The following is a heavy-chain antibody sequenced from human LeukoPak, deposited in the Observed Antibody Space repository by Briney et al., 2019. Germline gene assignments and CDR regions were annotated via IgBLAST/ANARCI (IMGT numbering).Heavy chain of an antibody. V-gene: IGHV5-51*01. CDR1: GYTFKTYW. Sequence: GASLKISCQGSGYTFKTYWIAWVRRMPGNGLQWMGSIYPADSDTKYSPSFQGQVTISADKSINTAYLQWNTLKASDTAKYYCARLGTVARGIDYWGQGTLVTVSS. CDR2: IYPADSDT. D-gene: IGHD6-19*01. CDR3: ARLGTVARGIDY. J-gene: IGHJ4*02.